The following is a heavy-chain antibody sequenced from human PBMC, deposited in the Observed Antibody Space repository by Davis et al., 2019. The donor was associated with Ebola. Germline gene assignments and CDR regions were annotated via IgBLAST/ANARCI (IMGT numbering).Heavy chain of an antibody. CDR1: GFTFSSYA. J-gene: IGHJ4*02. CDR3: ARVPSRRVSCYDF. D-gene: IGHD2-2*01. V-gene: IGHV3-30-3*01. CDR2: ISYDGSNK. Sequence: PGGSLRLFCAASGFTFSSYAMHWVRQAPGKGLEWVAVISYDGSNKYYADSVKGRFTISRDNAQSSLYLQMGSLRVEDTAVYYCARVPSRRVSCYDFWGQGTLVSVSS.